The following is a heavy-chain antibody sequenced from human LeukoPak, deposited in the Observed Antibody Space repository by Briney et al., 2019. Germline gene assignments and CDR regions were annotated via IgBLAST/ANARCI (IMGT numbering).Heavy chain of an antibody. D-gene: IGHD3-22*01. CDR1: GDSISSYY. V-gene: IGHV4-59*01. CDR3: ARGYDSSGYYPS. J-gene: IGHJ4*02. Sequence: SETLSLTCTVSGDSISSYYWSWIRQPPGKGLEWIGYIYYTGSTNYNPSLKSRVTISVDTSKNQFSLKLSSVTAEDTAVYYCARGYDSSGYYPSWGQGTLVAVSS. CDR2: IYYTGST.